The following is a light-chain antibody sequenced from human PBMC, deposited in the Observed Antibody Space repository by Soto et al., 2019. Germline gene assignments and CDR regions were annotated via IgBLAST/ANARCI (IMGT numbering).Light chain of an antibody. J-gene: IGLJ2*01. CDR2: QDS. CDR1: KLGDKY. V-gene: IGLV3-1*01. Sequence: SYDLTQPPSVSVSPGQTASITCSGDKLGDKYACWYQQKPGQSPVLVIYQDSRRPSGIPERFSGSNSGNTATLTISGTQAMDEADYYCQAWDSSPEGVVFGGGTKLTVL. CDR3: QAWDSSPEGVV.